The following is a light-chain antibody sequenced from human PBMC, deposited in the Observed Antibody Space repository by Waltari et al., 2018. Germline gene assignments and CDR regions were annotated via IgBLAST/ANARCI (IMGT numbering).Light chain of an antibody. CDR2: WAS. CDR1: QSVLYSSNNKNY. CDR3: QQYYSTRA. J-gene: IGKJ1*01. V-gene: IGKV4-1*01. Sequence: DIVMTQSPDSLAVSLGEGATINCKSSQSVLYSSNNKNYLAWYQQKPGQPPKLLIYWASTREAGGPDRFSGSGSGTDFTLTIRSLQAEDVAVYYCQQYYSTRAFGQGTKVEIK.